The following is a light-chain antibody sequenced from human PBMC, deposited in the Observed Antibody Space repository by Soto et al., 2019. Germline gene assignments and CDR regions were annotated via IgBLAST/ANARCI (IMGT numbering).Light chain of an antibody. J-gene: IGKJ2*01. CDR1: RSIGTL. V-gene: IGKV1-39*01. CDR3: QQPCTSPPT. Sequence: DIHMTQSPSSLSASVGDRVTITCRASRSIGTLLHWYQHKPGKAPNLLISAASNLQSGVPSRFTGSGACTDFSLPISSLQPGDFATYFCQQPCTSPPTFGRGTQVEIK. CDR2: AAS.